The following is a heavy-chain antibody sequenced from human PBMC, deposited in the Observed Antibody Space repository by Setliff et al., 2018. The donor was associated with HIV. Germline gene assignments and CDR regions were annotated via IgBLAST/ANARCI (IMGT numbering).Heavy chain of an antibody. Sequence: SETLSLTCTVSGDSISSYYWNWIRQPPGKALEWIGYIYYGSTHYNPSFEGRVTISVDASKNQFSLKLRSVTAADTAMYYCTRRRCSAASCPDNSWNWLDPWGQGTLVTVSS. V-gene: IGHV4-59*08. D-gene: IGHD2-15*01. CDR3: TRRRCSAASCPDNSWNWLDP. J-gene: IGHJ5*02. CDR2: IYYGST. CDR1: GDSISSYY.